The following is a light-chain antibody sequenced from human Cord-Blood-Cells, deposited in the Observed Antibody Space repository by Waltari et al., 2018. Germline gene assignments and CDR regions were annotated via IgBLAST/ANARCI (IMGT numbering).Light chain of an antibody. Sequence: DIQLTQSPSFLSASVGDRVTITCQASQGISSYLAWYQQKPGKAPKLLIYAASTLQSGVPSRFSASGAETEFTLSISSLQREDFATYYGQQLNSYPHTFGQGTKLEIK. CDR2: AAS. CDR1: QGISSY. CDR3: QQLNSYPHT. V-gene: IGKV1-9*01. J-gene: IGKJ2*01.